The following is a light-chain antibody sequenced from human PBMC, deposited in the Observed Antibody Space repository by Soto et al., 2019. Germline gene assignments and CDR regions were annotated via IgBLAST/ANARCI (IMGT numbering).Light chain of an antibody. CDR1: QSMSSY. CDR2: AAS. V-gene: IGKV1-39*01. J-gene: IGKJ1*01. Sequence: DIPMTQSPSSLSASVGDIVTITCRASQSMSSYLNWYQQKPGKAPKLLIYAASSLQSGVPSRFSGSGSGTDFTLTISSLQPEDFATYYCQQSYSTPWTFGQGTKVEIK. CDR3: QQSYSTPWT.